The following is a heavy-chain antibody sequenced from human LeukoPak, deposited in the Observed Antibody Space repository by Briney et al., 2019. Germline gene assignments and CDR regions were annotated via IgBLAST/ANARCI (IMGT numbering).Heavy chain of an antibody. Sequence: GASVKVSCKASGGTFSSYAISWVRQAPGQGLEWMGGIIPIFGTANYAQKFQGRVTITADKSTSTAYMELSSLRSEDTAVYYCASLYGSGSYNGYWGQGTPVTVSS. CDR1: GGTFSSYA. CDR3: ASLYGSGSYNGY. CDR2: IIPIFGTA. D-gene: IGHD3-10*01. J-gene: IGHJ4*02. V-gene: IGHV1-69*06.